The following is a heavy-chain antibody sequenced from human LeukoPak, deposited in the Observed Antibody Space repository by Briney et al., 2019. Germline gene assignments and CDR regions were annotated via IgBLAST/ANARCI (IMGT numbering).Heavy chain of an antibody. CDR1: GFTFSNNW. Sequence: GGSLRLSCAASGFTFSNNWMHWVRRAPGKGLVWVSRINSDGRTTTYADSVKGRFTISRDNAKNTLYLQMNSLRAEDTAVYYCAMIREGWGQGTLVTVSS. J-gene: IGHJ4*02. CDR2: INSDGRTT. D-gene: IGHD3-22*01. V-gene: IGHV3-74*01. CDR3: AMIREG.